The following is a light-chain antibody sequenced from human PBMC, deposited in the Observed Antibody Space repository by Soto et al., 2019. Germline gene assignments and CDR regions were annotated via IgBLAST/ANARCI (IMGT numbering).Light chain of an antibody. J-gene: IGLJ1*01. CDR3: QSYDVSLTAYV. CDR2: GNI. Sequence: QSVLTQPPSVSGAPGQRVTFSCTGSSSNTGAGYDVHWYQQFPGTAPKLLISGNINRPSGIPDRFSGSKSGTSASLAITGLQTEDEADYYCQSYDVSLTAYVFGTGTKVTVL. CDR1: SSNTGAGYD. V-gene: IGLV1-40*01.